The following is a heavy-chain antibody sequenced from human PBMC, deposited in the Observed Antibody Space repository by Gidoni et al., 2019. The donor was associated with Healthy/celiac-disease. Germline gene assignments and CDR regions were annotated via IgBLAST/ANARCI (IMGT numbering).Heavy chain of an antibody. CDR1: GYTFTSSD. D-gene: IGHD3-22*01. CDR2: MNPNSGNT. V-gene: IGHV1-8*01. CDR3: ARGPIKTFYYYDSSGTLDY. Sequence: QVQLVQSGAEVKKPGASVKVSCKASGYTFTSSDINWVRQATGQGLEWMGWMNPNSGNTGYAQKFQGRVTMTRNTSISTAYMELSSLRSEDTAVYYCARGPIKTFYYYDSSGTLDYWGQGTLVTVSS. J-gene: IGHJ4*02.